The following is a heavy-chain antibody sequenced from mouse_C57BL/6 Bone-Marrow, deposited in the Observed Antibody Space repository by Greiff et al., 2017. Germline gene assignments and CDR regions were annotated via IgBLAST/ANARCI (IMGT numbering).Heavy chain of an antibody. CDR3: AREEDYSNYFAWFAY. D-gene: IGHD2-5*01. V-gene: IGHV1-52*01. J-gene: IGHJ3*01. CDR2: IDPTDSVP. Sequence: QVQLQQPGAELVRPGSSVKLSCKASGYTFTSYWMHWVKQRPIQGLEWIGNIDPTDSVPHYNQKFKDKATLPVDNSSRTAYMQLSSLTSEDSAVYYGAREEDYSNYFAWFAYWGQGTLVTVSA. CDR1: GYTFTSYW.